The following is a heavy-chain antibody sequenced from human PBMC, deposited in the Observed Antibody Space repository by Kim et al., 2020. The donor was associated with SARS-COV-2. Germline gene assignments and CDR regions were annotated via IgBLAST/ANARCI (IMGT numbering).Heavy chain of an antibody. CDR1: GYTFTSYA. J-gene: IGHJ6*02. V-gene: IGHV1-3*01. CDR3: AREGETAMNFYYYGMDV. D-gene: IGHD5-18*01. Sequence: ASVKVSCKASGYTFTSYAMHWVRQAPGQRLEWMGWINAGNGNTKYSQKFQGRVTITRDTSASTAYMELSSLRSEDTAVYYCAREGETAMNFYYYGMDVWGQGTTVTVSS. CDR2: INAGNGNT.